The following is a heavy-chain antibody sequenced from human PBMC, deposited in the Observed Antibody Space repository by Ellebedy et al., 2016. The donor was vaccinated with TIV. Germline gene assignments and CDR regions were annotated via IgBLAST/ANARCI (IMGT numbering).Heavy chain of an antibody. V-gene: IGHV5-51*01. Sequence: GGSLRLXCKASGYSFTSYWIGWVRQMPGKGLEWMGIIYPGDSDTIYSPSFQGQVSTSADKSISTAYLQWSSLTASDTAMYYCARHGADPEFDYWGQGTLVTVSS. CDR3: ARHGADPEFDY. CDR1: GYSFTSYW. CDR2: IYPGDSDT. J-gene: IGHJ4*02. D-gene: IGHD4/OR15-4a*01.